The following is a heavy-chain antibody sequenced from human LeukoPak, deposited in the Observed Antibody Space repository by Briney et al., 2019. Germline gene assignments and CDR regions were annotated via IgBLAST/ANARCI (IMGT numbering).Heavy chain of an antibody. CDR3: ARHFDRDGYTSNAFDI. V-gene: IGHV4-34*01. CDR2: INHSGST. Sequence: SETLSLTCAVYGGSFSGYYWNWIRQPPGKGLEWIGEINHSGSTYYNASLRSRVTMSVDTSKNQFSLKLSSVTAADTAVYYCARHFDRDGYTSNAFDIRGQGTMVTVSS. J-gene: IGHJ3*02. CDR1: GGSFSGYY. D-gene: IGHD5-24*01.